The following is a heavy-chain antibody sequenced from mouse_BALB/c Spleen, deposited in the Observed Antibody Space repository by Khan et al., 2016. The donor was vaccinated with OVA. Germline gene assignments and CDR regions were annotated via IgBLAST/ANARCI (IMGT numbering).Heavy chain of an antibody. CDR3: ARQPYYHYNIMDY. V-gene: IGHV2-6-1*01. J-gene: IGHJ4*01. Sequence: QVQLKESGPGLVAPSQSLYITCTISGFSLTNYGVHWVRQPPGKGLEWLVVIWSDGSTTYNSALKSRLSISKDNSKSQVSLKMNSLQTDDTAMDNCARQPYYHYNIMDYWGQGTSVTVSS. CDR2: IWSDGST. D-gene: IGHD2-10*01. CDR1: GFSLTNYG.